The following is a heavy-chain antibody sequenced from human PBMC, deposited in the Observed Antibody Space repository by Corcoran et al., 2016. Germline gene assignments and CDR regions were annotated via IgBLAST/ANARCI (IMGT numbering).Heavy chain of an antibody. V-gene: IGHV2-5*02. J-gene: IGHJ4*01. CDR1: GFSLTTSGVG. CDR2: IYWDNDK. Sequence: QITLKESGPTLVTPTQTLTLTCAFSGFSLTTSGVGVGCIRQPPGKAPEWLALIYWDNDKRYNPSLRSRLTITKDTSRNQVVLTMTNMDPVDTATYYCAHGRPGSGGWDTGYFDYWGHGTLVTVSS. CDR3: AHGRPGSGGWDTGYFDY. D-gene: IGHD6-19*01.